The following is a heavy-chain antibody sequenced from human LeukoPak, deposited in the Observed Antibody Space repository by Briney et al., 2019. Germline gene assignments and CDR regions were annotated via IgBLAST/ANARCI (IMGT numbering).Heavy chain of an antibody. CDR1: GFTFNNYG. J-gene: IGHJ6*02. Sequence: SLRLSCAASGFTFNNYGMHWIRQPPGKGLEWIGYIYYSGSTNYNPSLKSRVTISVDTSKNQFSLKLSAVTAADTAVYYCARDRILGVPHLGYYGRDVWGQGTTVTVPS. CDR2: IYYSGST. V-gene: IGHV4-59*01. D-gene: IGHD3-3*02. CDR3: ARDRILGVPHLGYYGRDV.